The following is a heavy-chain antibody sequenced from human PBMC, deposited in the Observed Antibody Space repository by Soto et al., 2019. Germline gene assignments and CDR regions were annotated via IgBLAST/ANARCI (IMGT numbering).Heavy chain of an antibody. J-gene: IGHJ4*02. D-gene: IGHD6-19*01. V-gene: IGHV3-11*06. CDR2: ISSSSSST. CDR3: ARDRWWLVH. CDR1: GFTFSDYY. Sequence: PGGSLRLSCVASGFTFSDYYMSWIRQAPGRGLEWISYISSSSSSTNYADSVKGRFTISRDNSKNTLYLQLNSLRAEDTAVYYCARDRWWLVHWGQGTLVTVSS.